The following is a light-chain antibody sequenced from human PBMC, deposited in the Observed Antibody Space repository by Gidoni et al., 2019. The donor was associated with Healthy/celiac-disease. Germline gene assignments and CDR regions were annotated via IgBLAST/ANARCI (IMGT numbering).Light chain of an antibody. CDR3: QQSYSTPA. Sequence: DIQMTQSPSSLSASVGDRVTITCRASQSISSYLNWYQQKPGKAPKLLIYAASSLQSRVPSRFSGSGSGTVFTLTISSLQPEDFATYYCQQSYSTPAFGQGTRLEFK. J-gene: IGKJ5*01. V-gene: IGKV1-39*01. CDR2: AAS. CDR1: QSISSY.